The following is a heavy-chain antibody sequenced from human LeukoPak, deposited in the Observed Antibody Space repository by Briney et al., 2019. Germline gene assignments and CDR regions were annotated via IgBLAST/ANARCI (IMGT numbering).Heavy chain of an antibody. CDR1: GDSFTRYW. Sequence: GESLQISCKGFGDSFTRYWIGWVRQMPGKGLEWMGIIYPGDSDTRYSPSFQGQVTISVDKSISTAYLQWSSLKASDTAMYYCARRGYSYSVDYWGQGTLVTVSS. V-gene: IGHV5-51*01. CDR3: ARRGYSYSVDY. J-gene: IGHJ4*02. D-gene: IGHD5-18*01. CDR2: IYPGDSDT.